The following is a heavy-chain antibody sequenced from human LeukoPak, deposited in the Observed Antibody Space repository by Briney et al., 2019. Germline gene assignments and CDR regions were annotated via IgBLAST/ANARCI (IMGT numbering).Heavy chain of an antibody. CDR1: GGSFSGYY. V-gene: IGHV4-34*01. Sequence: PSETLSLTCAVYGGSFSGYYWSCIRQPPGKGLEWIGEINHSGSTNYNLSLKSRVTISVDTSKNQFSLKLSSVTAADTAVYYCARARPGSYRPFDYWGQGTLVTVSS. CDR3: ARARPGSYRPFDY. D-gene: IGHD3-16*02. J-gene: IGHJ4*02. CDR2: INHSGST.